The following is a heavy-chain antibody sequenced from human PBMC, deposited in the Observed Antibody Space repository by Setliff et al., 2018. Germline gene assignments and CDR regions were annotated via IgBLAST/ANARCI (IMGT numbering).Heavy chain of an antibody. CDR1: GYTFAGYY. CDR2: INPIGGGA. V-gene: IGHV1-2*06. D-gene: IGHD3-10*01. J-gene: IGHJ3*02. Sequence: ASVKVSCKASGYTFAGYYIHWVRRTPGQGLEWMGHINPIGGGATYAQKFHGRVTMTRDSSTSTVYMELNSLGADDTAIYFCARDLNRWFGEFAFDIWGQGTMVTVSS. CDR3: ARDLNRWFGEFAFDI.